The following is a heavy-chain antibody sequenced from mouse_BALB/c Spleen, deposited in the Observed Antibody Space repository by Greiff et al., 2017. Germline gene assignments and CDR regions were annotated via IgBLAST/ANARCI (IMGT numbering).Heavy chain of an antibody. Sequence: VQLQQSGPQLVRPGASVKISCKASGYSFTSYWMHWVKQRPGQGLEWIGMIDPSDSETRLNQKFKDKATLTVDKSSSTAYMQLSSPTSEDSAVYYCARTVGYAMDYWGQGTSVTVSS. D-gene: IGHD1-1*01. J-gene: IGHJ4*01. CDR3: ARTVGYAMDY. CDR1: GYSFTSYW. V-gene: IGHV1S127*01. CDR2: IDPSDSET.